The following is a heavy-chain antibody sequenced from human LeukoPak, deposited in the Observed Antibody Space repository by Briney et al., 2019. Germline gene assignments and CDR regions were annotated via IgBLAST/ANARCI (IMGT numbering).Heavy chain of an antibody. CDR1: VYTFTSYY. J-gene: IGHJ4*02. D-gene: IGHD3-22*01. CDR2: INPSGGST. CDR3: ARDYDSSGYGPHDY. Sequence: ASVTVSCKASVYTFTSYYMHWVRQAPGQGLAWLGIINPSGGSTSYAQKFQGRVTMTRDTSTSTVYMELSSLRSEGTAVYYCARDYDSSGYGPHDYWGQGTLVTVSS. V-gene: IGHV1-46*01.